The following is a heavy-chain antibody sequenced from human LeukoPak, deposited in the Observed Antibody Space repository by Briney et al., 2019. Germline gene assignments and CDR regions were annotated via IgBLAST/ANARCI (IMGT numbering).Heavy chain of an antibody. CDR1: GFTFTNAG. Sequence: GRSLRLSCAASGFTFTNAGIHWVRLAAGKGLEWVSFISHDGTNKYYSDSVDGRFIVSRLNSQNTVYLQMSDLRPEDTATYYCASEDVDTGDFWGQGTLVTVSS. CDR2: ISHDGTNK. CDR3: ASEDVDTGDF. V-gene: IGHV3-30*15. D-gene: IGHD5-18*01. J-gene: IGHJ4*02.